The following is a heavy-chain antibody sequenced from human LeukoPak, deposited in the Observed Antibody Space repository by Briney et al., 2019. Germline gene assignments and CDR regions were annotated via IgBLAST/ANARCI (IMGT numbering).Heavy chain of an antibody. CDR2: INAANGNT. CDR3: ATNRLPWFGEYVY. V-gene: IGHV1-3*01. Sequence: ASVKVSFKASGYTFSNYTMHWVRQAPGQRLEWMGWINAANGNTKYSRKFQDRVTISRDTSASTAYMELSSLTSDDTAVDYCATNRLPWFGEYVYWGQGTLVTVSS. CDR1: GYTFSNYT. D-gene: IGHD3-10*01. J-gene: IGHJ4*02.